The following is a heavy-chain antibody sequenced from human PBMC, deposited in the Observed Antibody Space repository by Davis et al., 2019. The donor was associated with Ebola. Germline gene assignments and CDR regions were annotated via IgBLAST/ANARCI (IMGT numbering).Heavy chain of an antibody. CDR1: GGTFISYA. CDR2: ISAYNGNT. J-gene: IGHJ4*02. Sequence: AASVKVSCKASGGTFISYAISWVRQAPGQGLEWMGWISAYNGNTNYAQKLQGRVTMTTDTSTSTAYMELRSLRSDDTAVYYCARDRGGSYPFDYWGQGTLVTVSS. D-gene: IGHD1-26*01. CDR3: ARDRGGSYPFDY. V-gene: IGHV1-18*01.